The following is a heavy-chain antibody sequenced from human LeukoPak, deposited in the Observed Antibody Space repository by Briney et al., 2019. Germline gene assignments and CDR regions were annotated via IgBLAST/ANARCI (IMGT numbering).Heavy chain of an antibody. CDR3: ARDIGSSSSND. CDR1: GGSISSRSW. Sequence: SETLSLPCAVSGGSISSRSWWNWVRQPPGKGLEWIGEIYHGGSINYNPSLKSRVTISVDKSKNQFSLSLSSVTAADTAVYYCARDIGSSSSNDWGQGTLVTVSS. D-gene: IGHD6-6*01. J-gene: IGHJ4*02. CDR2: IYHGGSI. V-gene: IGHV4-4*02.